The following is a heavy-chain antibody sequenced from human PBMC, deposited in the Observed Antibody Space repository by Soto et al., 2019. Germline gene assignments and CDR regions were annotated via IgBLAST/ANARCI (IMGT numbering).Heavy chain of an antibody. D-gene: IGHD2-2*01. CDR2: ISAYNGNT. Sequence: ASVKVSCKASGYTFTSYGISWVRQAPGQGLEWMGWISAYNGNTNYAQKLQGRVTMTTDTSTSTAYMELRSLRSDDTAVYYCARDYCSSTSCLYYYGMDVWGQGTTVTASS. J-gene: IGHJ6*02. V-gene: IGHV1-18*01. CDR3: ARDYCSSTSCLYYYGMDV. CDR1: GYTFTSYG.